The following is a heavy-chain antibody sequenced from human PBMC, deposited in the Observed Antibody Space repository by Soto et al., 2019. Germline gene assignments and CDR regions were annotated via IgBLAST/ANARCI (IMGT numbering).Heavy chain of an antibody. V-gene: IGHV3-53*01. Sequence: EVQLVESGGGLVQPGGSLRLSCAASGFTVSNNYMNWFRLAPGKGLEWVSLIYSGGGTYYADSVKGRFTISRNNSKNTLYLQMNGLGAEDTAVYYCARKGWGMATVGMWGPGTLVTVSS. CDR1: GFTVSNNY. J-gene: IGHJ4*02. CDR3: ARKGWGMATVGM. CDR2: IYSGGGT. D-gene: IGHD1-26*01.